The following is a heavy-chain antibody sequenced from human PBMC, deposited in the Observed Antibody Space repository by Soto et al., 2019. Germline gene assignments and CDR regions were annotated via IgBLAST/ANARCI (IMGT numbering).Heavy chain of an antibody. J-gene: IGHJ3*02. Sequence: QVQLVQSGAEVKKPGASVKVSCKASGYTFTSYAVHWVRQAPGQRLEWMGWINAGNGNTKYSQKFQGRVTITRDTSASTAYMELSSLRSEDTAVYYCAREVVGYSSGWYAVGDAFDIWGQGTMVTVSS. D-gene: IGHD6-19*01. CDR2: INAGNGNT. CDR1: GYTFTSYA. V-gene: IGHV1-3*01. CDR3: AREVVGYSSGWYAVGDAFDI.